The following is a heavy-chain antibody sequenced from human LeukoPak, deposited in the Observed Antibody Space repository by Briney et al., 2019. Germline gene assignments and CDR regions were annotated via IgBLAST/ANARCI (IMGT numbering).Heavy chain of an antibody. CDR2: IDPSDSYT. CDR3: ARTRGYSYGPPFDF. Sequence: GESLKISCKGPGYNFISWVRQMPGKGLEWMGRIDPSDSYTNYSPSFQGHVTISADKSITIAYLQWSSLKASDTAMYYCARTRGYSYGPPFDFWGQGTLVTVSS. V-gene: IGHV5-10-1*01. D-gene: IGHD5-18*01. CDR1: GYNF. J-gene: IGHJ4*02.